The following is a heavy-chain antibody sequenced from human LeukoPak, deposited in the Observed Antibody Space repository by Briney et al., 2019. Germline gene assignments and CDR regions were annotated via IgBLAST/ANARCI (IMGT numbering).Heavy chain of an antibody. CDR3: ARHFPSGWYYYYYGMDV. V-gene: IGHV4-59*08. CDR2: IYYSGST. Sequence: SETLSLTCTVSGGSISSYYWSWIRQPPGKGLEWIGYIYYSGSTNYNPSLKSRVTISVDTSKNQFSLKLSSVTAADTAVYYCARHFPSGWYYYYYGMDVWGQGTTVTVSS. J-gene: IGHJ6*02. CDR1: GGSISSYY. D-gene: IGHD6-19*01.